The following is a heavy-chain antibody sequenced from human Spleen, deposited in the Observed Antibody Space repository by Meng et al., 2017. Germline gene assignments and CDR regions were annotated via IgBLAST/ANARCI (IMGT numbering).Heavy chain of an antibody. J-gene: IGHJ4*02. Sequence: GESLKISCAASGFTFSNYWISWVRQAPGKGLEWVANIKKDGSEKYYVASVKGRFTISRDNAKNSVYLQVNSLRADDTAVYFCAREDNSLLFFGEQDRYFDYWGQGTLVTVSS. CDR2: IKKDGSEK. D-gene: IGHD3-10*01. CDR1: GFTFSNYW. V-gene: IGHV3-7*01. CDR3: AREDNSLLFFGEQDRYFDY.